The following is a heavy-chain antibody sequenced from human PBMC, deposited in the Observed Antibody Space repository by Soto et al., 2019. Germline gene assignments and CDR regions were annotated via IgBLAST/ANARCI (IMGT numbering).Heavy chain of an antibody. CDR2: ISWNSGNI. D-gene: IGHD3-3*01. V-gene: IGHV3-9*01. CDR1: GFSFDDYA. CDR3: ARDRYSYYDFWSGSLPYYYFGMDV. J-gene: IGHJ6*02. Sequence: GGSLRLSCAASGFSFDDYAMHWVRQAPGKGLEWVSGISWNSGNIGYADSVKGRFTISRDNAKNSLYLQMNSLRAEDTAVYYCARDRYSYYDFWSGSLPYYYFGMDVWGQGTTVTVSS.